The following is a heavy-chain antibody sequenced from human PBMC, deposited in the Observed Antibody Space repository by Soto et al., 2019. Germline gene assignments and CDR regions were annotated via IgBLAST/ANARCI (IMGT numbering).Heavy chain of an antibody. J-gene: IGHJ6*02. V-gene: IGHV4-30-4*01. Sequence: SETLSLTCSVSGGSISSGYYYWSWIRQPPGKGMEWIGNIYYSGNNYYKPSLKSRLITSIDTYKNQFSLKVGYVNAADTAVYYCASSSLYGMEVWGQGTTVT. CDR3: ASSSLYGMEV. CDR2: IYYSGNN. CDR1: GGSISSGYYY.